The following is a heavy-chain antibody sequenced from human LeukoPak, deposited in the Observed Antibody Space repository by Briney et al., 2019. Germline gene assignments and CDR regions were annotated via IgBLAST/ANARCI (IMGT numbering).Heavy chain of an antibody. CDR1: GGSISSYY. CDR2: IYSSGNT. J-gene: IGHJ6*03. CDR3: ARDLGYGYYFYYYLDV. V-gene: IGHV4-61*02. D-gene: IGHD5-18*01. Sequence: PSQTLSLTCTVSGGSISSYYWTWIRQPAGKGLEWIGRIYSSGNTNYNPSLNSRVTLSIDMSKNQFSLKLSSVTAADTAVYYCARDLGYGYYFYYYLDVWGKGTTVTVSS.